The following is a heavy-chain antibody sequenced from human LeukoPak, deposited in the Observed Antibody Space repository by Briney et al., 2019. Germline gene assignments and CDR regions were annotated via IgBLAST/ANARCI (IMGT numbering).Heavy chain of an antibody. V-gene: IGHV3-9*01. J-gene: IGHJ4*02. CDR1: GFTFDIYA. Sequence: GRSLRLSCAASGFTFDIYAMHWVRQAPGKGLEWVSGISWNSGIIDYADSVKGRFTISRDNAKNSLSLQMNSLRAEDTALYYCAKALPMAPFDYWGRGTLVTVSS. D-gene: IGHD3-10*01. CDR3: AKALPMAPFDY. CDR2: ISWNSGII.